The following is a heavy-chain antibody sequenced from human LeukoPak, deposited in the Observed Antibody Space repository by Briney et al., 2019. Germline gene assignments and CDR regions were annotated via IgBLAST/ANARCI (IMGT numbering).Heavy chain of an antibody. V-gene: IGHV3-23*01. CDR1: GFTFSSYA. Sequence: PGWSLRLSCAASGFTFSSYAMSWVRQAPGKGLEWVSVISGSGGSTYYADSVKGRFTISRDNSKNTLYLQMNSLRAEDTAVYYCAKSIGSGSYYGGDYWGQGTLVTVSS. J-gene: IGHJ4*02. D-gene: IGHD3-22*01. CDR3: AKSIGSGSYYGGDY. CDR2: ISGSGGST.